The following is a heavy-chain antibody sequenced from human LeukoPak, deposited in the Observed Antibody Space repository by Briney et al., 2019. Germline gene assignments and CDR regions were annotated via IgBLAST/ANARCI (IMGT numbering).Heavy chain of an antibody. Sequence: GGSLRLSYAASGFAFAEYTMHWVRQAPGKGLEWVSLISWNGARIHYGDSVKGRFTISRDNSKNSLYLQMNSLRTEDTALYYCVKDLVAASENVRGWYPMDYWGQGTLVTVSS. CDR1: GFAFAEYT. CDR3: VKDLVAASENVRGWYPMDY. D-gene: IGHD6-19*01. V-gene: IGHV3-43*01. J-gene: IGHJ4*02. CDR2: ISWNGARI.